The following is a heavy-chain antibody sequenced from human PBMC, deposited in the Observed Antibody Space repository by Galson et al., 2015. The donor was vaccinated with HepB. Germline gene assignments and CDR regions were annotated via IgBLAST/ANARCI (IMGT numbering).Heavy chain of an antibody. CDR3: AFLGNSGSYLAVFDI. CDR1: GFTFSSYG. V-gene: IGHV3-30*03. CDR2: ISYDGSNK. D-gene: IGHD1-26*01. J-gene: IGHJ3*02. Sequence: SLRLSCAASGFTFSSYGMHWVRQAPGKGLEWVALISYDGSNKKYVDSVKGRFTISRDNSKNTLYLQMNSLGAEDTAVYYCAFLGNSGSYLAVFDIWGQGTRVTVSS.